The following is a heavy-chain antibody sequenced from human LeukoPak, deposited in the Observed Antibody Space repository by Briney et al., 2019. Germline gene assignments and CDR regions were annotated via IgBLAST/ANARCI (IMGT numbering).Heavy chain of an antibody. J-gene: IGHJ3*02. Sequence: GGSLRLSCAASGFTVSSNYMSWVRQAPGKGLEWVSVIYSGGSTYYADSVKGRFTISRDNSKNTLYLQMNSLRAEDTAVYYCARDLESYGSGSYPGAFDIWGQGTMVTVSS. D-gene: IGHD3-10*01. CDR2: IYSGGST. CDR3: ARDLESYGSGSYPGAFDI. CDR1: GFTVSSNY. V-gene: IGHV3-66*01.